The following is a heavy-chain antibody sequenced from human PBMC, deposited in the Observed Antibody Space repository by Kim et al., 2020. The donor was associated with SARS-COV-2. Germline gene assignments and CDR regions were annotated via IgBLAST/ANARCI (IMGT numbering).Heavy chain of an antibody. V-gene: IGHV4-39*01. D-gene: IGHD6-13*01. CDR3: ASVIAAAGKAGQNWFDP. Sequence: SETLSLTCTVSGGSISSSSYYWGWIRQPPGKGLEWIGSIYYSGSTYYNPSLKSRVTISVDTSKNQFSLKLSSVTAADTAVYYCASVIAAAGKAGQNWFDPWGQGTLVTVSS. J-gene: IGHJ5*02. CDR2: IYYSGST. CDR1: GGSISSSSYY.